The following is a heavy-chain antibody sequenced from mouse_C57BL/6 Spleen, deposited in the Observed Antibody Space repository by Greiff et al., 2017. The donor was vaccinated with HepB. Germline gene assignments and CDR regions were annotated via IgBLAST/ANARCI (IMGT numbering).Heavy chain of an antibody. J-gene: IGHJ2*01. V-gene: IGHV1-72*01. Sequence: QVQLKESGAELVKPGASVKLSCKASGYTFTSYWMHWVKQRPGRGLEWIGRIDPNSGGTKYNEKFKSKATLTVDKPSSTAYMQLSSLTSEDSAVYYCARGGFITTAQAYFDYWGQGTTLTVSS. CDR2: IDPNSGGT. CDR3: ARGGFITTAQAYFDY. CDR1: GYTFTSYW. D-gene: IGHD1-1*01.